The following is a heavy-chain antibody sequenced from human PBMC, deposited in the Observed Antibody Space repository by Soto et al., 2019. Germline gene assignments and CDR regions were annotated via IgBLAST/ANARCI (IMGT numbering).Heavy chain of an antibody. CDR2: INPNSGGT. CDR3: AREFTQYSSSGGTWFDP. D-gene: IGHD6-13*01. Sequence: ASVKVSCEASGYTFTGYYMHWVRQAPGRGLEWMGWINPNSGGTNYAQKFQGRVTMTRDTSISTAYMELSRLRSDDTAVYYCAREFTQYSSSGGTWFDPWGQGTLVTVSS. J-gene: IGHJ5*02. V-gene: IGHV1-2*02. CDR1: GYTFTGYY.